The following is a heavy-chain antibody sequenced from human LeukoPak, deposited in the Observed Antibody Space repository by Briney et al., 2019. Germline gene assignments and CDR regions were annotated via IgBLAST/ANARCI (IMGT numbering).Heavy chain of an antibody. CDR3: ASRSTTAFHY. J-gene: IGHJ4*02. Sequence: SETLSLTCTVPGGSISSGDYYWSWIRQPPGKGLEWIWYIYYSGSTYYNPSLKSRVTISLDTSKNQFSLKLSSVTAADTAVYYCASRSTTAFHYWGQGTLVTVSS. D-gene: IGHD5/OR15-5a*01. V-gene: IGHV4-30-4*01. CDR1: GGSISSGDYY. CDR2: IYYSGST.